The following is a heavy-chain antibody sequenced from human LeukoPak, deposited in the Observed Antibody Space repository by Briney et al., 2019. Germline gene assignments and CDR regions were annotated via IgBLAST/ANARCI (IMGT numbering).Heavy chain of an antibody. V-gene: IGHV4-4*07. J-gene: IGHJ5*02. CDR2: IYSSGST. Sequence: SGTLSLTCTASGGTISSYYWSWIRQPAGKGLEWIGRIYSSGSTKYNPSLKSRLTITVDTYNTQFSLKLSSVTAADTAVYYWAVDLEEKVVGYWFDPWGQGTLVTVSS. D-gene: IGHD2-15*01. CDR1: GGTISSYY. CDR3: AVDLEEKVVGYWFDP.